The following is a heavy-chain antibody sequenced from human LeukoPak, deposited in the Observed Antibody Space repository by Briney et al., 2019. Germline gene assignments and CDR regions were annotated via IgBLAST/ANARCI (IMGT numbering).Heavy chain of an antibody. J-gene: IGHJ3*02. V-gene: IGHV3-48*04. CDR1: GFTFSSYT. CDR3: ARGVAAAQLAHAFDI. CDR2: ISSSSSNI. D-gene: IGHD6-13*01. Sequence: GGSLRLSCAASGFTFSSYTMNWVRQAPGKGLECISAISSSSSNIYYADSVKGRFTISRDNAKNSLYLQMNSLRVEDTAVYYCARGVAAAQLAHAFDIWGQGTMVTVSS.